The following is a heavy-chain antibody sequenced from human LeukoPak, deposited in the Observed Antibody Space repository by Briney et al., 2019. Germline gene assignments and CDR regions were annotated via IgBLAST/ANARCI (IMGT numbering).Heavy chain of an antibody. Sequence: GGSLRLSCAGSGFTLNNYAMHWVRQAPGKGLEWVAVIWYDGSNEYYADSVKGRFTISRDNSKNTLYLQMNSLRAEDTAVYFCARVVGATNDGWFDPWGQGTLVTVSS. D-gene: IGHD1-26*01. CDR2: IWYDGSNE. CDR3: ARVVGATNDGWFDP. CDR1: GFTLNNYA. V-gene: IGHV3-33*08. J-gene: IGHJ5*02.